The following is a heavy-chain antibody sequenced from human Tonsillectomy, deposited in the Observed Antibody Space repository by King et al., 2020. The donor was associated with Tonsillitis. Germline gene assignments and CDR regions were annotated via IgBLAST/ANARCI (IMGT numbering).Heavy chain of an antibody. Sequence: VQLVESGGGVVQPGRSLRLSCAASGFTFSSYAMHWVRQAPGKGLEWVAVVSYDGSNKYYADSVKGRFTISRDNSKNTVYLQMNSLRAEDTAVYYCASLEDSSSWYVIDWGQGTLVTVSS. CDR2: VSYDGSNK. CDR3: ASLEDSSSWYVID. D-gene: IGHD6-13*01. CDR1: GFTFSSYA. J-gene: IGHJ4*02. V-gene: IGHV3-30-3*01.